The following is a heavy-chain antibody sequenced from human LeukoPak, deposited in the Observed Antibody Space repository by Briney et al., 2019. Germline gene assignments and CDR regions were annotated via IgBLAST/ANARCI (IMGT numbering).Heavy chain of an antibody. CDR1: GGSISSGDYY. CDR2: IYYSGST. V-gene: IGHV4-30-4*08. Sequence: KPSQTLSLTCTVSGGSISSGDYYWSWIRQPPGKGLEWIGYIYYSGSTYHNPSLKSRVTISVDTSKNQFSLKLSFVTAADTAVYYCARGVSSIAARPWFDPWGQGTLVTVSS. D-gene: IGHD6-6*01. J-gene: IGHJ5*02. CDR3: ARGVSSIAARPWFDP.